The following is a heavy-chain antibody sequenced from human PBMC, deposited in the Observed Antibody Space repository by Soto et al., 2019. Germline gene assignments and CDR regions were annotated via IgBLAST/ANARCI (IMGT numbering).Heavy chain of an antibody. CDR3: AGGREYSRTFAP. J-gene: IGHJ5*02. V-gene: IGHV1-8*01. CDR1: GYTFTSYD. Sequence: ASVKVSCKASGYTFTSYDINWVRQATGQGLEWMGWMNPNSGNTGYAQKFQGRVTMTRNTSISTAYMELSSLRSEDTAVYYCAGGREYSRTFAPGGQETLVTVP. D-gene: IGHD6-6*01. CDR2: MNPNSGNT.